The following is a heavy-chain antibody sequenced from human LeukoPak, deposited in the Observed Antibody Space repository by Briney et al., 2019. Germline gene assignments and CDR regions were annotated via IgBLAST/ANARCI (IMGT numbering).Heavy chain of an antibody. CDR2: ISSGSSYI. CDR3: ARDSEVASHDS. CDR1: GFTFNTYG. D-gene: IGHD5-12*01. V-gene: IGHV3-21*01. Sequence: GGSLRLSCAASGFTFNTYGMSWVRPAPGKGLEWVSSISSGSSYIYYADSVKGRFTISRDNAKNSPYLQMNSLRAEDTAVYYCARDSEVASHDSWGQGALVTVSS. J-gene: IGHJ4*02.